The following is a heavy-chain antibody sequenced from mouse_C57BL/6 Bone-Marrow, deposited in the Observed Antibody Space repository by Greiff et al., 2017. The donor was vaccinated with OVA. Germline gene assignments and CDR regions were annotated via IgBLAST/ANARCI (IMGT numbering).Heavy chain of an antibody. J-gene: IGHJ2*01. CDR1: GFTFSDYG. CDR2: ISSGSSTI. CDR3: ARSEYDYFDY. D-gene: IGHD5-1*01. Sequence: EVQGVESGGGLVKPGGSLKLSCAASGFTFSDYGMHWVRQAPEKGLEWVAYISSGSSTIYYADTVKGRFTISRDNAKNTLFLQMTSLRSEDTAMYYCARSEYDYFDYWGQGTTLTVSS. V-gene: IGHV5-17*01.